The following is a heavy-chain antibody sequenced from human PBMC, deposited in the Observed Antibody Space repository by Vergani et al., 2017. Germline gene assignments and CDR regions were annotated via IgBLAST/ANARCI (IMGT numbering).Heavy chain of an antibody. D-gene: IGHD2-2*01. CDR3: ARWNHIVVVPAAHDY. CDR2: ISSSSSYI. J-gene: IGHJ4*02. V-gene: IGHV3-21*01. CDR1: GFTFSSYS. Sequence: EVQLVESGGGLVKPGGSLRLSCAASGFTFSSYSMNWVRQAPGKGLEWVSSISSSSSYIYYADSVKGRFTISRDNAKNSLYLQMNSLRAEDTAVYYCARWNHIVVVPAAHDYWGQGTLVTVSS.